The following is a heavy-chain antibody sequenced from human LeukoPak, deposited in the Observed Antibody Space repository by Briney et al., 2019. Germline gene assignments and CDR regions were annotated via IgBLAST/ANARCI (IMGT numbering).Heavy chain of an antibody. V-gene: IGHV3-9*01. CDR3: AKDAFSAAYLEGDYFDS. CDR2: ISWSSGFI. Sequence: GGSLRLSSAASGFIFDDYAMHWVRRAPGKGLEWVSGISWSSGFIGYADSVKGRFIISRDNAKNSLYLQMNSLRAEDTAFYYCAKDAFSAAYLEGDYFDSWGQGTLVTVSS. CDR1: GFIFDDYA. D-gene: IGHD1-26*01. J-gene: IGHJ4*02.